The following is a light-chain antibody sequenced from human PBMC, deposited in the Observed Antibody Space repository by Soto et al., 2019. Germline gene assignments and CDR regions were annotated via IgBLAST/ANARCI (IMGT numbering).Light chain of an antibody. J-gene: IGKJ4*01. V-gene: IGKV1-5*01. CDR3: MQALQTPT. CDR1: QSISSW. CDR2: DAS. Sequence: DIQMTQSPSTLSASVGDRVTITCRASQSISSWLAWYQQKPGKAPKLLIYDASSLESGVPSRFSGSGSGTDFTLKISRVEAEDVGVYYCMQALQTPTFGGGTKVEI.